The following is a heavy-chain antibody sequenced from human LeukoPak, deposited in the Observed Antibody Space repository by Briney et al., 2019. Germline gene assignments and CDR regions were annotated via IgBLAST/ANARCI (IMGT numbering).Heavy chain of an antibody. CDR3: ARELQWELHPPFDY. J-gene: IGHJ4*02. CDR1: GFTFNNYW. CDR2: MSSSGGTI. V-gene: IGHV3-48*04. D-gene: IGHD1-26*01. Sequence: HPGGSLRLSCAASGFTFNNYWMNWVRQAPGKGLEWVSYMSSSGGTIYYADSVKGRFSISRDNAKNSLYLVMNSLRAEDTAVYYCARELQWELHPPFDYWGQGTLVTVSS.